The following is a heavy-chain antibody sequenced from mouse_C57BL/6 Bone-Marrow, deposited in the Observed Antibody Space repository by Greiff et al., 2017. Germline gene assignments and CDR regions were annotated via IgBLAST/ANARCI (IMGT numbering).Heavy chain of an antibody. D-gene: IGHD2-4*01. CDR2: INPSNGGT. V-gene: IGHV1-53*01. CDR1: GYTFTSYG. J-gene: IGHJ4*01. Sequence: QVQLQQPGTELVKPGASVKLSCKASGYTFTSYGMPWVKQRPGQGLEWIGNINPSNGGTNYNEKFKSKATLTVDKSSSTASMQISSLRSEDSEVYYCARARLRRGGYAMDYWGQGTSVTVSS. CDR3: ARARLRRGGYAMDY.